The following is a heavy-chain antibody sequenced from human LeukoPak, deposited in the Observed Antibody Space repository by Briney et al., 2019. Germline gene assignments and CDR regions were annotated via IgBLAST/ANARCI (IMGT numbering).Heavy chain of an antibody. V-gene: IGHV4-34*01. J-gene: IGHJ4*02. CDR3: AREGGPSFDY. CDR2: INHSGST. CDR1: GGSFSGYY. D-gene: IGHD2-15*01. Sequence: SETLSLTCAVYGGSFSGYYWSWIRQPPGKGLEWIGEINHSGSTNYNPSLKSRVTISVDTSKNQFSLKLSSMTAADTAVYYCAREGGPSFDYWGQGTLVTVSS.